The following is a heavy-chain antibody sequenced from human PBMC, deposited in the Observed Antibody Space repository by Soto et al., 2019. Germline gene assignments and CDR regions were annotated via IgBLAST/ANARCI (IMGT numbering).Heavy chain of an antibody. V-gene: IGHV4-59*01. CDR3: ARDLLTGDFDP. J-gene: IGHJ5*02. CDR2: IYYSGST. Sequence: PSETLSLTCTVSGGSISSYYWSWIRQPPGKGPEWIGYIYYSGSTNYNPSLKSRVTISVDTSKNQFSLKLSSVTAADTAVYYCARDLLTGDFDPWGQGTLVTVSS. D-gene: IGHD2-21*01. CDR1: GGSISSYY.